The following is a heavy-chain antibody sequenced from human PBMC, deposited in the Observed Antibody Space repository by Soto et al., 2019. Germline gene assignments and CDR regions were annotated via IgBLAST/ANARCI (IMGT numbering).Heavy chain of an antibody. CDR1: GFTFSSYG. CDR2: ISYDGSDK. D-gene: IGHD2-2*02. J-gene: IGHJ6*02. Sequence: GGSLRLSCAASGFTFSSYGMHWVRQAPGKGLEWVAVISYDGSDKYYADSVKGRFTISRDNSKNTLYLQMNSLRAEDTAVYYCAKESQDIVLVPAAIDYYGMDVWGQGT. V-gene: IGHV3-30*18. CDR3: AKESQDIVLVPAAIDYYGMDV.